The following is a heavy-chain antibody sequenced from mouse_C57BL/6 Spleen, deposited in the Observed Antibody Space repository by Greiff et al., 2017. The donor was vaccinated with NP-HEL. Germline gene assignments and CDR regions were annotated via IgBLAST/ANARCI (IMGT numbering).Heavy chain of an antibody. Sequence: EVQLQQSGAELVRPGASVKLSCTASGFNIKDYYMHWVKQRPEQGLEWIGRIDPEDGDTEYAPKFQGKATMTADTSSNPAYLQLSSLTSEDTAVYYCTTSPLGGYFDYWGQGTTLTVSS. CDR1: GFNIKDYY. V-gene: IGHV14-1*01. CDR3: TTSPLGGYFDY. J-gene: IGHJ2*01. D-gene: IGHD4-1*01. CDR2: IDPEDGDT.